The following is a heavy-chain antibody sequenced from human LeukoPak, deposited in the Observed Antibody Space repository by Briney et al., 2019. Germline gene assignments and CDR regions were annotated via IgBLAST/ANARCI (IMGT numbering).Heavy chain of an antibody. CDR1: GGSISSYY. CDR2: IYYSGST. V-gene: IGHV4-59*01. CDR3: AREGTTVTHDDAFDI. D-gene: IGHD4-17*01. Sequence: SETLSLICTVSGGSISSYYWSWIRQPPGKGLEWIGYIYYSGSTNYNPSLKSRVTISVDTSKNQFSLKLSSVTAADTAVYYCAREGTTVTHDDAFDIWGQGTMVTVSS. J-gene: IGHJ3*02.